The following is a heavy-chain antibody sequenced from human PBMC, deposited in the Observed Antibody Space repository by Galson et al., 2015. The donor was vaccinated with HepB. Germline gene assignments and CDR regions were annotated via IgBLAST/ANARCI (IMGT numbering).Heavy chain of an antibody. J-gene: IGHJ4*02. D-gene: IGHD2-21*02. CDR1: GFTFSSYG. CDR3: ARGFRAYCGGDCYYFDY. CDR2: IWYDGSNK. V-gene: IGHV3-33*08. Sequence: SLRLSCAASGFTFSSYGMHWVRQAPGKGLEWVAVIWYDGSNKYYADSVKGRFTISRDNSKNTLYLQMNSLRAEDTAVYYCARGFRAYCGGDCYYFDYWGQGTLVTVSS.